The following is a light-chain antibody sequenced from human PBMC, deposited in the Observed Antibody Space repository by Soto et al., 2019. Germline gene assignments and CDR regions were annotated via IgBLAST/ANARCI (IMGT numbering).Light chain of an antibody. CDR1: QSISSSF. CDR3: QQYDNSPIT. CDR2: GAS. Sequence: EIVLTQSPGTLSLSPGERATLSCMASQSISSSFLAWYQQEPGQAPRLLIYGASSRATGIPDRFSGTGSETDFTLTISRLEPEDFAVYYCQQYDNSPITFGQGTRLEIK. J-gene: IGKJ5*01. V-gene: IGKV3-20*01.